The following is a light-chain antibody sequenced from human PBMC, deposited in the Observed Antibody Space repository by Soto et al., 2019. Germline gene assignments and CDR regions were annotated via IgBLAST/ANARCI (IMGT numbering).Light chain of an antibody. CDR3: QQYISYPWT. CDR1: QRISYW. CDR2: QAY. Sequence: DIQMTQSPPTQSVFVGDRVTITCRASQRISYWVAWYQQKPGKATNRLIYQAYTLASGNPSRFSGSEPDTEKEFSLTIISLQPDDFATYYCQQYISYPWTFGQGTKVEIK. V-gene: IGKV1-5*03. J-gene: IGKJ1*01.